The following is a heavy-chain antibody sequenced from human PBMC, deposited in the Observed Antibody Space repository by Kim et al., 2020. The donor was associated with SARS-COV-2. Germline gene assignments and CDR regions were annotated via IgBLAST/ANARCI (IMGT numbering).Heavy chain of an antibody. V-gene: IGHV3-74*03. J-gene: IGHJ5*02. CDR3: AREPALRGYSFADS. CDR1: GFTFSNYW. Sequence: GGSLRLSCAASGFTFSNYWMHWVRQAPGKGLVWVSRINGGGITTYADSVKGRFTISRDNAKNTPYLQMNSLRAEDTAVYYCAREPALRGYSFADSCGQG. D-gene: IGHD5-18*01. CDR2: INGGGIT.